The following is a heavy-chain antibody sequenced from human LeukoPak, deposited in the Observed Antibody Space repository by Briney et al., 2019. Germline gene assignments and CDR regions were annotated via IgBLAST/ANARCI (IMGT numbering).Heavy chain of an antibody. V-gene: IGHV4-4*07. CDR2: IYSTGTN. Sequence: SETLSLACSVSGDSIINYYWSWIRQPAGKGLEWLGRIYSTGTNDYNPSVKRRLTMSVDISKRQISLKLTSVTAADTAVYYCTREAMQQFPPYYYYYMDVWDKGTAVTVSS. D-gene: IGHD6-13*01. J-gene: IGHJ6*03. CDR3: TREAMQQFPPYYYYYMDV. CDR1: GDSIINYY.